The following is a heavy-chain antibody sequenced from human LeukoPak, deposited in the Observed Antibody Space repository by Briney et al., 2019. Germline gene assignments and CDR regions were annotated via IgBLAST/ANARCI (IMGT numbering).Heavy chain of an antibody. CDR1: GFILSGNW. CDR2: IKQDGSER. CDR3: ARDRGWTGTIPYYFDY. J-gene: IGHJ4*02. Sequence: GGSLRLSCAASGFILSGNWMSWVRRAPGKGLEWVAHIKQDGSERHYVDSVKGRFTISRDNAKNSLYLQMNSLRAEDTAVYYCARDRGWTGTIPYYFDYWGQGTLVTVSS. D-gene: IGHD1-7*01. V-gene: IGHV3-7*01.